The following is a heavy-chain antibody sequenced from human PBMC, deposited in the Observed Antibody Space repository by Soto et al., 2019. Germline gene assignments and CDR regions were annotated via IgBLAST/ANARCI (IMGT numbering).Heavy chain of an antibody. CDR3: ARVSGIYYYGMDV. J-gene: IGHJ6*02. D-gene: IGHD3-10*01. CDR2: INHSGRT. V-gene: IGHV4-34*01. Sequence: SAPLPLTFAVYRQPSTGYSWTWLPPPPGKGLEWIGEINHSGRTNYKPSLKSRVTVSVDTSKYQFSLMLSSVTAADMAVYYCARVSGIYYYGMDVWGQGTTGTVFS. CDR1: RQPSTGYS.